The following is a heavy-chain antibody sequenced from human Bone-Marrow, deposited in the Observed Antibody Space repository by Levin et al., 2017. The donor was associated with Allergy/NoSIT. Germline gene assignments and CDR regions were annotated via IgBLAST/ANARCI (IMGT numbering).Heavy chain of an antibody. D-gene: IGHD2-15*01. CDR3: ARAPSVGMGFYFDY. V-gene: IGHV4-31*03. CDR2: IYYSGST. CDR1: GGSISSGNYY. J-gene: IGHJ4*02. Sequence: LRLSCSVSGGSISSGNYYWSWIRQHPGKGLEWIGYIYYSGSTYYNPSLKGRLALSVDTSKKQLSLNLTSLTVADTAVYYCARAPSVGMGFYFDYWGQGTLVTVSS.